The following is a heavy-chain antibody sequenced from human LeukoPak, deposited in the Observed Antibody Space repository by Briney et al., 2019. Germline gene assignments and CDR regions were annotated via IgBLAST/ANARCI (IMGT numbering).Heavy chain of an antibody. J-gene: IGHJ4*02. V-gene: IGHV4-39*01. Sequence: SQTLSLTCSVSGGSISSGSYYWGWIRQPPGKGLEWIGSIYYSGSTYYNPSLKSRVTISVDTSKNQFSLKLSSVTAADTAVYYCARPRWIQYYFDYWGQGTLVTVSS. CDR2: IYYSGST. D-gene: IGHD5-18*01. CDR3: ARPRWIQYYFDY. CDR1: GGSISSGSYY.